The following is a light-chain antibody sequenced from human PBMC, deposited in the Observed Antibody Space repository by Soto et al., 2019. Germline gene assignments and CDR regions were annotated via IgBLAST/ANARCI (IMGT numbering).Light chain of an antibody. Sequence: QSVLTQPASVSGSPGQSITISCTGTSSDVGGYNYVSWYQQFPGKAPKLMIYDVTSRPSGVSNRFSGSKSGNTASLTISGLQAEDEADYYCTSYTSSSTLYVFGTGTKVTVL. CDR2: DVT. V-gene: IGLV2-14*01. J-gene: IGLJ1*01. CDR3: TSYTSSSTLYV. CDR1: SSDVGGYNY.